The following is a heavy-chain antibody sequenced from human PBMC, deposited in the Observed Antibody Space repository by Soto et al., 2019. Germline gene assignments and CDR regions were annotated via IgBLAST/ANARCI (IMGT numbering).Heavy chain of an antibody. Sequence: QVQLVQSGAEVKKPGTSVKVSCKASGGTFSSYAISWVRQAPGQGLEWMGGIIPIFGTANYAQKFQGRVTITADESTITAYMELSSLRSEDTAVYYCARDGYCSGGSCFLYYFDYWGQGTLVTVSS. D-gene: IGHD2-15*01. CDR3: ARDGYCSGGSCFLYYFDY. V-gene: IGHV1-69*01. J-gene: IGHJ4*02. CDR1: GGTFSSYA. CDR2: IIPIFGTA.